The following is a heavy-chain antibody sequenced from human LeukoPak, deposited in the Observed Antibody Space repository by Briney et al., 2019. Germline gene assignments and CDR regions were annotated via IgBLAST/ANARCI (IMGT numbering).Heavy chain of an antibody. D-gene: IGHD5-18*01. CDR3: ARADWDTAMIDY. CDR2: ITSGSTL. CDR1: GFTFSGYE. J-gene: IGHJ4*02. Sequence: GGSLRLSCAASGFTFSGYEMNWVRQAPGKGLEWVSYITSGSTLYYADSVKGRFTISRDNAKNSLYLQMNSLRAEDTAVYYCARADWDTAMIDYWGQGTLVTVSS. V-gene: IGHV3-48*03.